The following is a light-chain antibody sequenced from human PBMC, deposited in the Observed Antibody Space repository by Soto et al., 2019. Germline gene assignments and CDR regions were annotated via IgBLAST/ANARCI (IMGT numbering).Light chain of an antibody. J-gene: IGLJ2*01. CDR2: QDT. Sequence: QSALTQPASVSGSPGQTITISCTGTSSDVGDYYYVSWYQETPGKAPRLIIYQDTNRPSGVSNRFSGSKSGNSASLTISGLQAEDEADYYCPSFSSGSTDVIFGAGTKLNVL. CDR1: SSDVGDYYY. V-gene: IGLV2-14*01. CDR3: PSFSSGSTDVI.